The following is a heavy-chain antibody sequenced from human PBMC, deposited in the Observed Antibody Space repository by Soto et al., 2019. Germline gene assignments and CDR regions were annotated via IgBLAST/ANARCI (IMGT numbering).Heavy chain of an antibody. D-gene: IGHD6-13*01. CDR2: IYYSGST. J-gene: IGHJ5*02. Sequence: PSETLSLTCTVSGGSISSGDYYWSWIRQPPGKGLEWIGYIYYSGSTYYNPSLKSRVTISVDTSKNQFSLKLSSVTAADTAVYYCARERADGSRLDLWGQGTLVTVSS. CDR3: ARERADGSRLDL. V-gene: IGHV4-30-4*01. CDR1: GGSISSGDYY.